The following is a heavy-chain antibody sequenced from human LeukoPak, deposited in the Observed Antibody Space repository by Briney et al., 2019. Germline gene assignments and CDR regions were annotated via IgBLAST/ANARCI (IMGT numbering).Heavy chain of an antibody. CDR3: AADQFLGAYSGYDYPKPEYYYYGMDV. CDR1: GFTFSSYA. Sequence: GGSLRLSCAASGFTFSSYAMSWVRQAPGKGLEWVSAISGSGGSTYYADSVKGRFTISRDNSKNTLYLQMNSLRAEDTAVYYCAADQFLGAYSGYDYPKPEYYYYGMDVWGQGTTVTVSS. V-gene: IGHV3-23*01. D-gene: IGHD5-12*01. CDR2: ISGSGGST. J-gene: IGHJ6*02.